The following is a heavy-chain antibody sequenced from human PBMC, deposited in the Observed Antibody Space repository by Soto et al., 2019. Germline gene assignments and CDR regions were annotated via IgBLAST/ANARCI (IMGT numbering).Heavy chain of an antibody. CDR1: GYTFTSYD. D-gene: IGHD2-8*01. CDR3: ARNCEWCMLQPLDY. J-gene: IGHJ4*02. V-gene: IGHV1-8*01. CDR2: MNPNSGNT. Sequence: QVQLVQSGAEVKKPGASVKVSCKASGYTFTSYDINWVRQATGQVLEWMGWMNPNSGNTGYAQKFQGRVTMTRNTSITTAYLELRSLRSEDTAVYYCARNCEWCMLQPLDYCGQGTMVTVS.